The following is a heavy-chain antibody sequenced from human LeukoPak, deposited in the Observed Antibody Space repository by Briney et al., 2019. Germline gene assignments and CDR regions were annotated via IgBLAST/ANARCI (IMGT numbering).Heavy chain of an antibody. J-gene: IGHJ4*02. Sequence: SETLSLTCTVSGGSISSGDYYWSWIRQPPGKGLEWIGYAYHTGKTNYNPALNSRLSMSVDTSKNQFFLKMTSVTAADTALYYCARASEGIGYFDFWGQGALVTVSS. D-gene: IGHD2-21*01. V-gene: IGHV4-61*08. CDR2: AYHTGKT. CDR1: GGSISSGDYY. CDR3: ARASEGIGYFDF.